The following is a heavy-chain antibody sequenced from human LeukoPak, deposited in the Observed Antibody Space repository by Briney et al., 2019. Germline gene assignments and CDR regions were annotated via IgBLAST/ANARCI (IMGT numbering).Heavy chain of an antibody. CDR2: VHHRGST. CDR1: GGSFSGYY. V-gene: IGHV4-34*01. CDR3: ARGVGYSYGYRTYYYYYMDV. Sequence: PSETLSLTCAVYGGSFSGYYWSWIRQPPGKGLEWIGEVHHRGSTNYNPSLKSRVTISVDTSKNQFSLKLSSVTAADTAVYYCARGVGYSYGYRTYYYYYMDVWGKGTTVTVSS. D-gene: IGHD5-18*01. J-gene: IGHJ6*03.